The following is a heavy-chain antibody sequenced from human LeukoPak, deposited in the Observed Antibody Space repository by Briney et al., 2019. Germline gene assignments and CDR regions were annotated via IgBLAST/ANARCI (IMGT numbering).Heavy chain of an antibody. Sequence: PGGSLRLSCAASGFTFSDYYMSWIRQAPGRGLEGVSYISSSGSTLSYADPLKGRFTISRDNAKNSLSLLMNSLRAEDTPVYYCARHHHYYDSSAHDYWGQGTLVTVSS. J-gene: IGHJ4*02. CDR1: GFTFSDYY. CDR2: ISSSGSTL. CDR3: ARHHHYYDSSAHDY. D-gene: IGHD3-22*01. V-gene: IGHV3-11*01.